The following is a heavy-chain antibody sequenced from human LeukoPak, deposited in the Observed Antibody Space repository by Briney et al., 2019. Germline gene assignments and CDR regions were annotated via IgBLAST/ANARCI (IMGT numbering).Heavy chain of an antibody. V-gene: IGHV4-61*01. CDR3: ARDSSSWNYFDY. J-gene: IGHJ4*02. D-gene: IGHD6-13*01. Sequence: SETLSLTCTVSGGSVSSGSYYWSWIRQPPGKGLEWIGYISYSGNSNYSPSLKSRVTISFDTSKNQFSLKLSSVTAADTAVYYCARDSSSWNYFDYWGQGTLVTVSS. CDR2: ISYSGNS. CDR1: GGSVSSGSYY.